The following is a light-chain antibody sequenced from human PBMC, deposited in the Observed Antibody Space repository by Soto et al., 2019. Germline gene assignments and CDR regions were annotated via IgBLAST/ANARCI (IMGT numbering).Light chain of an antibody. V-gene: IGKV3-15*01. Sequence: EIVMMQSPATLSVSPGERVTLSCRASQSVSSNLAWYQQKSGQAPRLLIYGASTRATGIPARFSDSGSGTEFTLTISSLQSEDFAIYYCQQYNNWPPVTFGQGTRLEIK. CDR1: QSVSSN. J-gene: IGKJ5*01. CDR2: GAS. CDR3: QQYNNWPPVT.